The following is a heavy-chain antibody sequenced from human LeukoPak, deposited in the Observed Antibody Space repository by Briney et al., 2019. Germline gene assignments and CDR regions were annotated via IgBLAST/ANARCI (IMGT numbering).Heavy chain of an antibody. D-gene: IGHD5-18*01. CDR3: ARAIDGYSYDRGYYMDV. CDR1: GGSISSGDYY. CDR2: IYYSGST. J-gene: IGHJ6*03. Sequence: SQTLSLTCTVSGGSISSGDYYWSWIRQPPGKGLEWIGYIYYSGSTYCNPSLKSRVTISVDTSKNQFSLKLSSVTAADTAVYYCARAIDGYSYDRGYYMDVWGKGTTVTVSS. V-gene: IGHV4-30-4*08.